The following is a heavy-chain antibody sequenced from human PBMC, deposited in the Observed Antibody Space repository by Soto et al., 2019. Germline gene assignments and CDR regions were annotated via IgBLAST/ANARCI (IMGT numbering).Heavy chain of an antibody. CDR1: GYTFNSYY. CDR3: VRVGLNRNYDFDF. CDR2: INPNSDVT. Sequence: QVQLVQSGAEVKKPGALVKVSCKASGYTFNSYYIHWVRQAPGQGLEWMGWINPNSDVTGYAQSFQGRVTMTRDMSMTTAYMDLTRLRSDDTAVYYCVRVGLNRNYDFDFWGQGTSITVSS. D-gene: IGHD3-16*01. V-gene: IGHV1-2*02. J-gene: IGHJ4*02.